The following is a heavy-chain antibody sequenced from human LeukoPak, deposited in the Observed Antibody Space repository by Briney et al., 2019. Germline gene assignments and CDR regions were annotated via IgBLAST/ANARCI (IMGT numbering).Heavy chain of an antibody. CDR3: AKHYSSSSGYYFDF. CDR1: GFILSSYA. Sequence: GGSLRLSCAASGFILSSYAMSWVRLAPGTGLEWVSTITGNGVNSYYANSVKGRFTISRDNSKNTLYLQMNSLRAEDTAIYYCAKHYSSSSGYYFDFWGQGTLVTVSS. V-gene: IGHV3-23*01. D-gene: IGHD6-6*01. J-gene: IGHJ4*02. CDR2: ITGNGVNS.